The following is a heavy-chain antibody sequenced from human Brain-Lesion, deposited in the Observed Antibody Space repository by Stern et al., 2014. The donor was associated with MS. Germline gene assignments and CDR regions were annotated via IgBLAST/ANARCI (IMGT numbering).Heavy chain of an antibody. CDR2: IIPILGVA. J-gene: IGHJ6*02. V-gene: IGHV1-69*09. Sequence: VQLVASGAELKKPGSSVKVSCKASEGTFSSYTVSWVRQAPGQGLEWMGKIIPILGVANYAPKFQGRVTITADKFTGTAYMEVTSLRSEDTAIYYCTTSPYGLDAWGQGTTVTVSS. CDR1: EGTFSSYT. CDR3: TTSPYGLDA. D-gene: IGHD1-14*01.